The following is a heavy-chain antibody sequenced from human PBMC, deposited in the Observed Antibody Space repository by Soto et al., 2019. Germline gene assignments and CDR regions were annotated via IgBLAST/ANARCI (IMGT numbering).Heavy chain of an antibody. CDR2: ISGSAGST. V-gene: IGHV3-23*01. CDR3: AKESERVVPRGHFDY. Sequence: LRLSCAASGFTFSTYAMSWVRQAPGKGLEWVSAISGSAGSTYYADSVKGRFTISRDNSKNTLYLQMNSLRAEDTAVYYCAKESERVVPRGHFDYWGQGTLVTVSS. CDR1: GFTFSTYA. D-gene: IGHD2-2*01. J-gene: IGHJ4*02.